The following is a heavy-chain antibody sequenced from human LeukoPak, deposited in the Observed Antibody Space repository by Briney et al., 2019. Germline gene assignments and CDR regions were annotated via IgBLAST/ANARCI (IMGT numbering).Heavy chain of an antibody. CDR2: LYSGGTT. V-gene: IGHV3-66*01. CDR3: AKDDVEYDFWSGYFTI. CDR1: GFIVSTNY. Sequence: GGSLRLSCAASGFIVSTNYMSWVRQAPGKGLEWVSVLYSGGTTYYADSVKGRFTISRDNSKNTLYLQMNSLRAEDTAVYYCAKDDVEYDFWSGYFTIWGQGTLVTVSS. J-gene: IGHJ4*02. D-gene: IGHD3-3*01.